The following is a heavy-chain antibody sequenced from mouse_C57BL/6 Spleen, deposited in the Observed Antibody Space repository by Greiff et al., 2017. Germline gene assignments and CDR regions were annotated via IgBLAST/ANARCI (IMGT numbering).Heavy chain of an antibody. Sequence: VQLKQSGPELVKPGASVKIPCKASGYTFTDYNMDWVKQSHGQSLEWIGDINPNNGGTIYNQKFKGKATLTVDKSSSTAYMELRSLTSEDTAVYYCARWGYYGSSLMDYWGQGTSVTVSS. V-gene: IGHV1-18*01. D-gene: IGHD1-1*01. J-gene: IGHJ4*01. CDR3: ARWGYYGSSLMDY. CDR2: INPNNGGT. CDR1: GYTFTDYN.